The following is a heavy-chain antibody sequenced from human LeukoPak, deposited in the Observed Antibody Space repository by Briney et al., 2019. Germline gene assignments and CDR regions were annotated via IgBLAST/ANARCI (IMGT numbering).Heavy chain of an antibody. D-gene: IGHD1-14*01. Sequence: GGSLRLSCAVSGFRLSDYSVNWVRQAPGKALEWVSAISASDGRTYYADAVKGRFTVSRDNSQNTMYLQLNSLKAEDTAVYYCATHNLLAGPHDYWGQGTLVTVSS. CDR1: GFRLSDYS. V-gene: IGHV3-23*01. J-gene: IGHJ4*02. CDR2: ISASDGRT. CDR3: ATHNLLAGPHDY.